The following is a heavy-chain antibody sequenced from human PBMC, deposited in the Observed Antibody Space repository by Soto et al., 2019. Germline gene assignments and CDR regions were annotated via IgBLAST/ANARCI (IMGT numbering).Heavy chain of an antibody. CDR1: GGSFSGYY. J-gene: IGHJ3*02. CDR3: ASLVRTYYDFWSGDDAFDI. V-gene: IGHV4-34*01. Sequence: PSDTLSLTCAVYGGSFSGYYWSWIRKTPGKGLEWIGEINHSGSTNYNPSLKSRVTISVDTSKNQFSLKLSSVTAADTAVYYCASLVRTYYDFWSGDDAFDIWGQGTMVTVSS. D-gene: IGHD3-3*01. CDR2: INHSGST.